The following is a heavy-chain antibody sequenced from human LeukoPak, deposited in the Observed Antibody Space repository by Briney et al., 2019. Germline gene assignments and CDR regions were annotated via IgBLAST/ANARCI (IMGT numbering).Heavy chain of an antibody. J-gene: IGHJ4*02. CDR2: INAGTGNR. CDR3: ARVSDDSGWNFDY. CDR1: GYTFTSFA. D-gene: IGHD6-19*01. V-gene: IGHV1-3*01. Sequence: ASVKVSCRASGYTFTSFAVHWVRQAPGQRLEWMGWINAGTGNRKYSQKFQDRVTITRETSATTAYMELSSLTSEDTAVYYRARVSDDSGWNFDYWGQGTLVTVSS.